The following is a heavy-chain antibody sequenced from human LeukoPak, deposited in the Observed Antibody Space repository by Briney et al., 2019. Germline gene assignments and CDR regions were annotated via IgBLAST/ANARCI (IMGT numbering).Heavy chain of an antibody. V-gene: IGHV3-15*01. CDR2: IKSYVHGGTT. CDR3: MDTAMTKSWDY. J-gene: IGHJ4*02. Sequence: GGSLRLLCRGSGSGFIFSNARMNSVRQAPGKGQEWVGHIKSYVHGGTTEYGAPVKDRFTISRDDSENTVYLQMNSLKTEDTAVYYCMDTAMTKSWDYWGQGTLVTVSS. CDR1: GSGFIFSNAR. D-gene: IGHD5-18*01.